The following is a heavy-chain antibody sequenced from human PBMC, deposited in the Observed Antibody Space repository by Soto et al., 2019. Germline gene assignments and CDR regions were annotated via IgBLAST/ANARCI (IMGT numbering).Heavy chain of an antibody. CDR3: ARQGGYSSSSNWFDP. D-gene: IGHD6-13*01. CDR1: GGSISSSSYY. Sequence: SETLSLTCTVSGGSISSSSYYWGWIRQPPGKGLEWIGSIYYSGSTYYNPSLKSRVTISVDTSKNQFSLKLSSVTAADTAVYYCARQGGYSSSSNWFDPWGQGTLVTVSS. J-gene: IGHJ5*02. V-gene: IGHV4-39*01. CDR2: IYYSGST.